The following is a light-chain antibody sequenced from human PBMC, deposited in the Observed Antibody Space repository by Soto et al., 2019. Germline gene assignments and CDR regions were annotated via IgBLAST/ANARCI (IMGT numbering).Light chain of an antibody. CDR2: GAS. J-gene: IGKJ1*01. CDR3: QLYGSSPPRT. V-gene: IGKV3-20*01. Sequence: EIVLTQSPGTLSLSPGERATLSCRASQSVSSTYLGWYQQKPGQAPRLLIYGASSRATGIPDRFSGSGSGTDFTLTIARLEPEDFAVYYCQLYGSSPPRTFGQGTMVEI. CDR1: QSVSSTY.